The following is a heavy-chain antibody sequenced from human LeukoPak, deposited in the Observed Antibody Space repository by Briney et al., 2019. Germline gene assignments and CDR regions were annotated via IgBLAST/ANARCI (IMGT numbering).Heavy chain of an antibody. CDR3: ARDGTYYAIKDSSWYWFDP. Sequence: ASVKVSCKASGYTFTSYGISWVRQAPGQGLEWMGWISAYNGNTNYAQKLQGRVTMTTDTPTSTAYMELRSLRSDDTAVYYCARDGTYYAIKDSSWYWFDPWGQGTLVTVSS. CDR2: ISAYNGNT. D-gene: IGHD6-13*01. CDR1: GYTFTSYG. V-gene: IGHV1-18*04. J-gene: IGHJ5*02.